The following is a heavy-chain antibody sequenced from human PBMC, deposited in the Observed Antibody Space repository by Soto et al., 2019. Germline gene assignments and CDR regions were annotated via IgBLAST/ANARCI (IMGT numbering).Heavy chain of an antibody. CDR3: EGGNPFNSAGFAV. V-gene: IGHV1-8*01. D-gene: IGHD2-21*01. CDR2: MNAKSGDT. CDR1: GYTFSDFD. Sequence: QAHLEQSGAEVKRPGASVKVSCKASGYTFSDFDINWLRQASGQGPEWMGWMNAKSGDTFFAQRFQGKFKMPWDPPLSTAYGEWGSLPSDDTPIFSWEGGNPFNSAGFAVWGQGPTVAFSS. J-gene: IGHJ6*02.